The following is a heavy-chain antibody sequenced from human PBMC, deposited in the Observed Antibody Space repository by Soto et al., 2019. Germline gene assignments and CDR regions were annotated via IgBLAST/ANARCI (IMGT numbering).Heavy chain of an antibody. CDR1: GFTFSGSN. CDR3: LARYRSSQFVDV. J-gene: IGHJ6*02. CDR2: IRNKGDNYAT. Sequence: GGSLRLSCAASGFTFSGSNFHWVRQASGKGLEWVGRIRNKGDNYATAYAASVKGRLTISRDDSKNTASLQITSLKTEDTAVYYGLARYRSSQFVDVWGPGTTVTVSS. V-gene: IGHV3-73*01. D-gene: IGHD2-2*01.